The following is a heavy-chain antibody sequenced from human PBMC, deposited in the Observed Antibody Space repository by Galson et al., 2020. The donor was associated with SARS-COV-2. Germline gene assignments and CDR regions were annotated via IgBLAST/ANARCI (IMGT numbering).Heavy chain of an antibody. J-gene: IGHJ4*02. CDR3: ARGILHRGWTFAY. CDR2: VYYTGET. V-gene: IGHV4-39*07. Sequence: SETLSLTCTVSGGSVSDDNYRCAWVRQTPGKGPQWIGTVYYTGETSYTPSLNSRPIISLDMSTNQLSLTLISVTAADTAVYYCARGILHRGWTFAYWGQGILVTVSS. D-gene: IGHD6-19*01. CDR1: GGSVSDDNYR.